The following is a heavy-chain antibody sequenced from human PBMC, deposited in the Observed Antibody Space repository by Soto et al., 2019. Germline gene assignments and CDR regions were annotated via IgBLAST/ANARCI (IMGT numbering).Heavy chain of an antibody. D-gene: IGHD1-7*01. V-gene: IGHV4-34*01. Sequence: LETLSLTCAVYGGSFSGYYWSWIRQPPGKGLEWIGEINHSGSTNYNPSLKSRVTISVDTSKNQFSLKLSSVTAADTAVYYCARKGWKGKLELPKKYYYYMDVWGKGTTVTVSS. J-gene: IGHJ6*03. CDR1: GGSFSGYY. CDR2: INHSGST. CDR3: ARKGWKGKLELPKKYYYYMDV.